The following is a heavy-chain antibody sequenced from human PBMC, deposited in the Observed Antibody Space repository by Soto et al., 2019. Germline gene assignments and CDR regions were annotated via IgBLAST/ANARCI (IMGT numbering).Heavy chain of an antibody. V-gene: IGHV1-8*01. J-gene: IGHJ5*02. Sequence: QVQLVQSGAEVKKPGASVTVSCKASGYAFTTYNINWLRQATGQGLEWMGWTNPNSGHTGYAQKFQGRVTMTRDTSKNTAYMELSGLRSEDTAVYYCTGGHNWFDPWGQVTLVIVSS. CDR3: TGGHNWFDP. CDR1: GYAFTTYN. CDR2: TNPNSGHT.